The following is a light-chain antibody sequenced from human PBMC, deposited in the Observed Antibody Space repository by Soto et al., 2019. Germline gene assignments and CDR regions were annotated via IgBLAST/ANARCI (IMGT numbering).Light chain of an antibody. J-gene: IGLJ1*01. Sequence: QSVLTQPPSESGTPGQIVAISCSGSSSNIGSNTVTWYQQLPGTAPKLLIYSTSQRSSGVPGRFSGSKSGASASLSISGLQSEDEADYYCAAWDDRLDVYVFGTGIKVTVL. CDR3: AAWDDRLDVYV. CDR1: SSNIGSNT. CDR2: STS. V-gene: IGLV1-44*01.